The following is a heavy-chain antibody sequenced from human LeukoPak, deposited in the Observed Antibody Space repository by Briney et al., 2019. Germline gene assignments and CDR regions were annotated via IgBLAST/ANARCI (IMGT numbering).Heavy chain of an antibody. V-gene: IGHV7-4-1*02. D-gene: IGHD6-19*01. CDR2: INTNTGNP. CDR1: GYTFTSYA. Sequence: ASVKVSCKASGYTFTSYAMNWVRQAPGQGLEWMGWINTNTGNPTYAQGFTGRFVFSLDTSVSTAYLQISSLKAEDTAVYYCARGTLNHIAVAGTGFDPWGQGTLVTVSS. CDR3: ARGTLNHIAVAGTGFDP. J-gene: IGHJ5*02.